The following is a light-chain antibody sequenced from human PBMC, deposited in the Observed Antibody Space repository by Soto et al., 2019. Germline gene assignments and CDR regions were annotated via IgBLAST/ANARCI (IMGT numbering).Light chain of an antibody. CDR2: GNN. J-gene: IGLJ1*01. CDR3: QSFDNSLSGSRV. V-gene: IGLV1-40*01. CDR1: SSNIGAGYD. Sequence: QSVLTQPPSVSGAPGPRVTISCTGSSSNIGAGYDVHWYQQLPGTAPKLLIFGNNNRPSGVPDRFSGSKSGTSASLAITGLQAEDEADYYCQSFDNSLSGSRVFGTGTKVTVL.